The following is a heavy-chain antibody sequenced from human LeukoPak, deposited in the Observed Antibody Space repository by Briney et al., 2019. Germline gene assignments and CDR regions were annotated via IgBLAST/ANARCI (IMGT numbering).Heavy chain of an antibody. D-gene: IGHD3-10*01. V-gene: IGHV3-23*01. Sequence: GGSLRLSCAASGFTFSSYGMSWVRQAPGKGLEWVSAISGSGGSTYYADSVKGRFTISRDNSKNTLYLQMNSLRAEDTAVYYCAKVGTLFGSRNYYYYYMDVWGKGTTVTVSS. CDR3: AKVGTLFGSRNYYYYYMDV. CDR2: ISGSGGST. CDR1: GFTFSSYG. J-gene: IGHJ6*03.